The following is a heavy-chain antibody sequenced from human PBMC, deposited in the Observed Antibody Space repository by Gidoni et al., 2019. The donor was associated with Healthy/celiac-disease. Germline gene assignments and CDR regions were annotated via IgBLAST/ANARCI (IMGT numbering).Heavy chain of an antibody. J-gene: IGHJ4*02. V-gene: IGHV3-30-3*01. D-gene: IGHD2-15*01. Sequence: QVQLVESGGGVVQPGRSLRLSCAASGFTFSSYAMHWFRQPPGKGLEWVAFISYDGSNKYYADSVKGRFTISRDNSKNTLYLQMNSLRAEDTAVYYCARDCSGGSCYSYWGQGTLVTVSS. CDR3: ARDCSGGSCYSY. CDR2: ISYDGSNK. CDR1: GFTFSSYA.